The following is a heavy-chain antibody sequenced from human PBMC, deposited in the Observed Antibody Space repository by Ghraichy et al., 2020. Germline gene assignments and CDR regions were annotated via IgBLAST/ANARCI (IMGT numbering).Heavy chain of an antibody. J-gene: IGHJ4*02. CDR3: ATRPYYDILTGYGGLDF. D-gene: IGHD3-9*01. CDR1: GFTFRSFA. Sequence: LSLTCAASGFTFRSFAMRWVRQAPGKGLEWVSAISGSGDSTYYADSVKGRFTISRDNSKNTLYLQMNSLRAEDTAVYYCATRPYYDILTGYGGLDFWGQGTLVTVSS. CDR2: ISGSGDST. V-gene: IGHV3-23*01.